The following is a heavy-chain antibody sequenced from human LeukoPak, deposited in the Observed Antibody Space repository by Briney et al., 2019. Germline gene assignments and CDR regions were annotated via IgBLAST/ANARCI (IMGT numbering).Heavy chain of an antibody. CDR3: AIGGASGLDS. CDR2: TSYDQSNK. D-gene: IGHD6-19*01. Sequence: PGGSLRLSCAASGFIFSSYAMHWVRQAPGSGLEWVAFTSYDQSNKFYADSVKGRFTIFRDNSKNTLYMQMNTLRPEDTALYYCAIGGASGLDSWGQGTLVTVSS. V-gene: IGHV3-30-3*01. J-gene: IGHJ4*02. CDR1: GFIFSSYA.